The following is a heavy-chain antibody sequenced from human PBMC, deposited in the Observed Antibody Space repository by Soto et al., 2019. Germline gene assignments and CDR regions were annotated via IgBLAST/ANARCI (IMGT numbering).Heavy chain of an antibody. CDR2: IYYSVST. CDR3: ASLDTSGWNYFDY. V-gene: IGHV4-30-4*01. J-gene: IGHJ4*02. D-gene: IGHD5-18*01. CDR1: GGSISSGDYY. Sequence: PSETLSLTCTVSGGSISSGDYYWSWIRQPPGKGLEWIGYIYYSVSTYYNPSLKSRVTISVDTSKNQFSLKLSSVTAADTAVYYCASLDTSGWNYFDYWGQGTLVTVSS.